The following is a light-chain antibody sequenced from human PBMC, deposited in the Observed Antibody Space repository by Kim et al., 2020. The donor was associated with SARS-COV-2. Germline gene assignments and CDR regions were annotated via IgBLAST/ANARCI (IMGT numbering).Light chain of an antibody. Sequence: GQLFTIACTGTSRDGGNYDLVSWYRQHPGKSPKLIIYDVTKRPSGVSNRFSGSKSGNTASLTISGLQAEDEAVYYCCSFAGSASWVFGGGTKLTVL. J-gene: IGLJ2*01. CDR2: DVT. CDR3: CSFAGSASWV. V-gene: IGLV2-23*02. CDR1: SRDGGNYDL.